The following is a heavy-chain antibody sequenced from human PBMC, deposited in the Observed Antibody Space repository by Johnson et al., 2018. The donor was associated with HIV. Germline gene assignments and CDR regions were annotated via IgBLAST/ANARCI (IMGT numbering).Heavy chain of an antibody. J-gene: IGHJ3*02. V-gene: IGHV3-66*01. CDR2: IYSGGST. CDR1: GFTFDTYW. Sequence: VQLVESGGGLVQPGGSLRLSCAASGFTFDTYWMTWVRQAPGKGLEWVSVIYSGGSTYYADSVKGRFTISRDTSKNTLYLQMNSLRAEDTAVYYCAKERKLGGLYPAFDIWGQGTMVTVSS. D-gene: IGHD7-27*01. CDR3: AKERKLGGLYPAFDI.